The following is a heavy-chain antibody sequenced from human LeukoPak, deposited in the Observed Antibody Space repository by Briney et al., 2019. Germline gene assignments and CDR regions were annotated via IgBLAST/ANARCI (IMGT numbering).Heavy chain of an antibody. CDR2: IRQDGSEK. D-gene: IGHD2-15*01. CDR3: ARDRRDRAYYYYMDV. CDR1: GFTFSTYY. V-gene: IGHV3-7*03. Sequence: GGSLSLSCAASGFTFSTYYMSWVRQAPGKGLEWVANIRQDGSEKYYVDSVKGRFTISRDNAKNSLNLQMNSLRAEDTAVYYCARDRRDRAYYYYMDVWGKGTTVTVSS. J-gene: IGHJ6*03.